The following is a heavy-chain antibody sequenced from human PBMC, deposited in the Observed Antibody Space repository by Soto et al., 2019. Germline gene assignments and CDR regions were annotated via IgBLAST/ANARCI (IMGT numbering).Heavy chain of an antibody. J-gene: IGHJ4*02. V-gene: IGHV3-30*18. D-gene: IGHD2-15*01. CDR3: AKEVHCGGGSCSWSEGFDC. CDR2: ISYEGSHT. Sequence: QVQLVESGGGVVQPGRSLRLSCAASGFIFSSYGMHWVRQAPGKGLEWVAVISYEGSHTYYADSVKGRFTITRDNSKNTLNRQRTSRRPEDPAVYYCAKEVHCGGGSCSWSEGFDCWGQGTGLTVS. CDR1: GFIFSSYG.